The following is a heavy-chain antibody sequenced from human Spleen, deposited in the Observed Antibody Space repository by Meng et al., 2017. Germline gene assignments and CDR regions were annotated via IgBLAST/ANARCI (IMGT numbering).Heavy chain of an antibody. D-gene: IGHD4-11*01. CDR3: ARGPTTMAHDFDY. CDR1: GGSFSGYY. Sequence: QVQLQQWGAGLLKPSETLSLTCAVYGGSFSGYYWSWIRQPPGKGLEWIGEINHSGSTNYNPSLKSRVTISVDTSKTQFSLKLSSVTAADSAVYYCARGPTTMAHDFDYWGQGTLVTVSS. V-gene: IGHV4-34*01. CDR2: INHSGST. J-gene: IGHJ4*02.